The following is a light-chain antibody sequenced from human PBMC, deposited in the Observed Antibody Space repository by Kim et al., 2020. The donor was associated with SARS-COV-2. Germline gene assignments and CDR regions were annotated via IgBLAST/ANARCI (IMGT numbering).Light chain of an antibody. V-gene: IGLV2-23*01. J-gene: IGLJ3*02. Sequence: GQSITISCTGTSSDVGSYNLVYWYQQRPGKAPKLMIYEGSKRPSGVSNRFSGSKSGNTASLTISGLQAEDEADYYCCSYAGSSTWVFGGGTQLTVL. CDR1: SSDVGSYNL. CDR3: CSYAGSSTWV. CDR2: EGS.